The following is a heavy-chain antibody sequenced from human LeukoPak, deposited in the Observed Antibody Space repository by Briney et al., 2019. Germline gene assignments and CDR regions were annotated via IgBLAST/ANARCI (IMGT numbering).Heavy chain of an antibody. CDR3: TVRSSI. V-gene: IGHV3-15*01. Sequence: GGSLRLSCVASGLTFSNVWMSWLRQAPGKGLEWVGRIHTNIGGGIIDYAAPVRGRFTISRDDSKNTLYLQMNSLKTEDTAMYYCTVRSSIWGQGTLVTVSS. J-gene: IGHJ4*02. D-gene: IGHD6-13*01. CDR2: IHTNIGGGII. CDR1: GLTFSNVW.